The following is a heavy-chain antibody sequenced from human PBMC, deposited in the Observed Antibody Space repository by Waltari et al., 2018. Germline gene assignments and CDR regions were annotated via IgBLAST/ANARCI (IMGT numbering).Heavy chain of an antibody. J-gene: IGHJ5*02. D-gene: IGHD4-4*01. CDR3: ARLDYSALRRGCDP. CDR1: GDSINSDHNY. Sequence: QLQLQESGPGLVKPSETLSLSCTVSGDSINSDHNYWGWLRQPPGEGLAWIGTVHFSGTTYYNPSLKSRVTISVDTSKNQFSLKLTSVTAADTAVYYCARLDYSALRRGCDPWGQGTLVTVSS. CDR2: VHFSGTT. V-gene: IGHV4-39*01.